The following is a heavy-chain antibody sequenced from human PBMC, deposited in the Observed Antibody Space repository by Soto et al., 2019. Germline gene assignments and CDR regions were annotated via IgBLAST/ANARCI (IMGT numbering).Heavy chain of an antibody. V-gene: IGHV4-30-4*01. CDR2: IYYSGST. Sequence: SETLSLTCTVSGGSISSGDYYWSWIRQPPGKGLEWIGYIYYSGSTYYNPSLKSRVTISVDTSKNQFSLKLSSVTAADTAVYYCASAESSGYFDYWGQGTLVTVSS. CDR3: ASAESSGYFDY. CDR1: GGSISSGDYY. D-gene: IGHD2-15*01. J-gene: IGHJ4*02.